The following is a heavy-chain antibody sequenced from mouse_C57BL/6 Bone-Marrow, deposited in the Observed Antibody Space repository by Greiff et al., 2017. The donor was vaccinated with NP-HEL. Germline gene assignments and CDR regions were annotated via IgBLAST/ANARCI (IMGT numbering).Heavy chain of an antibody. CDR3: ASLLLLRYFDV. CDR2: INPSSGYT. Sequence: LQESGAELARPGASVKMSCKASGYTFTSYTMHWVKQRPGQGLEWIGYINPSSGYTKYNQKFKEQATLTAEKSSSTAYMQLSSLTSEDSAVYYCASLLLLRYFDVWGTGTTVTVSS. J-gene: IGHJ1*03. V-gene: IGHV1-4*01. CDR1: GYTFTSYT. D-gene: IGHD1-1*01.